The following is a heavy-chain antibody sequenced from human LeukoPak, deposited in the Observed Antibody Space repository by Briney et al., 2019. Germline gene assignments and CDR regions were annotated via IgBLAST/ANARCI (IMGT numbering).Heavy chain of an antibody. V-gene: IGHV4-34*01. J-gene: IGHJ4*02. D-gene: IGHD3-22*01. CDR2: INHSGST. CDR3: ARGPDFYDSSGYYPI. Sequence: SETLSLTCAVYGXSFRNYYGSWIRQPPGKGLEWIAEINHSGSTKYNPSLKSRVTISVDRSKNQFSLKLSSVTAADTAVYYCARGPDFYDSSGYYPIWGQGTLVTVSS. CDR1: GXSFRNYY.